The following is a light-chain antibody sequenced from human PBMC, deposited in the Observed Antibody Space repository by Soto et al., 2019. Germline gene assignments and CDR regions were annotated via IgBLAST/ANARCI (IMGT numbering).Light chain of an antibody. CDR2: GAS. J-gene: IGKJ2*01. CDR3: QQYDNAPYT. Sequence: ELVLTQSPGTLSLSPGDRATLSCWASQSVSGSYLAWYQQKPGQAPRLLIYGASSRATGIPDRFSGIGSATDFTLTISRLEPEDFAVYYCQQYDNAPYTFGQGTKLEIK. V-gene: IGKV3-20*01. CDR1: QSVSGSY.